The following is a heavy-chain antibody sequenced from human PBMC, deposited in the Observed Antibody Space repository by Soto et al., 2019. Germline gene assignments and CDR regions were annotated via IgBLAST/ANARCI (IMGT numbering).Heavy chain of an antibody. J-gene: IGHJ5*02. V-gene: IGHV3-21*01. CDR2: ISSSSSYI. CDR1: GFTFSSYS. CDR3: ARFMGPQERGYSYGSGFDP. D-gene: IGHD5-18*01. Sequence: EVQLVESGGGLVKPGGSLRLSCAASGFTFSSYSMNWVRQAPGKGLEWVSSISSSSSYIYYADSVKGRFTISRDNAKNSLYLQMNSLRAEDTAVYYCARFMGPQERGYSYGSGFDPWGQGTLVTVSS.